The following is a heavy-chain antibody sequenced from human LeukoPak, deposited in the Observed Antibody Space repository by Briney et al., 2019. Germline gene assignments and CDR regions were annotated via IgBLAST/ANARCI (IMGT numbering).Heavy chain of an antibody. CDR1: GFTFSSYA. J-gene: IGHJ5*02. CDR2: ISSNGGST. CDR3: AKGWGPDSSTVSWFDP. D-gene: IGHD4-11*01. V-gene: IGHV3-64*01. Sequence: PGGSLRLSCAASGFTFSSYAMHWVRQAPGKGLEFVSVISSNGGSTYYANSVKGRFTISRDNSKNTMYLQMGSLRVEDMGVYYCAKGWGPDSSTVSWFDPWGQGTLVTVSS.